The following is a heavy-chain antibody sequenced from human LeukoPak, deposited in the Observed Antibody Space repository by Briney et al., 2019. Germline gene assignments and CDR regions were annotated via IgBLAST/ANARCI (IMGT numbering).Heavy chain of an antibody. V-gene: IGHV6-1*01. CDR1: GDSVSSNSAA. D-gene: IGHD4-17*01. CDR2: TYYRSKWYN. J-gene: IGHJ1*01. Sequence: SQTLSLTCAISGDSVSSNSAAWNWIRQSPSRGLEWLGRTYYRSKWYNDYAVSVKSRITINPDTSKNRLSLQLNSVTPEDTAVYYCARGIVWADYGDYGEYFQHWGQGTLVTVSS. CDR3: ARGIVWADYGDYGEYFQH.